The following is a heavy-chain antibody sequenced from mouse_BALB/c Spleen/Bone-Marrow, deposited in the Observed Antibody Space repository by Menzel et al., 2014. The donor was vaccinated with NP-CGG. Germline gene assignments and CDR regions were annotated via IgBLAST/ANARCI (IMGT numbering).Heavy chain of an antibody. Sequence: VKLMESGAEREKQGEKGKRKSKTSENKIPSYWMHWVKQRPGQGLEWIGYINPSTGYAEYTPKIKDKATLPADKSSSPAYMQLSSLTSEFAAVYYCARWRYRDAMDYWGQGTSVTVSS. CDR3: ARWRYRDAMDY. J-gene: IGHJ4*01. D-gene: IGHD2-14*01. CDR1: ENKIPSYW. V-gene: IGHV1-7*01. CDR2: INPSTGYA.